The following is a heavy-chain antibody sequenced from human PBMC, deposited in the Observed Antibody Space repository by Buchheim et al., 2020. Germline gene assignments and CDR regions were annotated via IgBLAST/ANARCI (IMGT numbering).Heavy chain of an antibody. J-gene: IGHJ2*01. D-gene: IGHD2-8*01. CDR1: GFTFNIYA. V-gene: IGHV3-23*01. CDR2: IITSGTRT. Sequence: EVQLLESGGGLVQPGGSLRLSCAASGFTFNIYAIGWVRQAPGRGLEWVSSIITSGTRTYYADSVRGRFAISRDDSKDTLYLQMSSLRAEDTAVYYCARERGVGQWSFDLWGRGTL. CDR3: ARERGVGQWSFDL.